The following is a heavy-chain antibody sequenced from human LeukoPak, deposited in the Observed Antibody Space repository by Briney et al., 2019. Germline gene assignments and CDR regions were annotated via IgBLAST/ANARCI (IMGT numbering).Heavy chain of an antibody. CDR2: IYVDGST. V-gene: IGHV3-66*01. CDR1: GFTVSSNS. J-gene: IGHJ4*02. D-gene: IGHD5-18*01. CDR3: ARGSSYGYFDY. Sequence: GSLRLSCTVSGFTVSSNSMSWVRQAPGKGLQWVSVIYVDGSTYYADSVKGRITISRDNSRNTLYLQMNSLRAEDTAVYYCARGSSYGYFDYWGQGTLVTVSS.